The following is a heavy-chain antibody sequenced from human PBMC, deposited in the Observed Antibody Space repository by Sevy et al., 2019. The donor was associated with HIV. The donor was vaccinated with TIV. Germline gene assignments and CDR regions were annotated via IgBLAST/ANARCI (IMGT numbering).Heavy chain of an antibody. J-gene: IGHJ4*02. V-gene: IGHV3-30*04. D-gene: IGHD2-8*02. CDR3: ARDHCDDGVCFRSGYFDY. CDR2: ISFDGRNE. CDR1: GFTFANHA. Sequence: GGSLRLSCVASGFTFANHAIHWVRQAPGKGLECVAIISFDGRNERYADSVKGRFTISRDNSKNTVYLQMTRLRTEDAAVYYCARDHCDDGVCFRSGYFDYWGQGTLVTVSS.